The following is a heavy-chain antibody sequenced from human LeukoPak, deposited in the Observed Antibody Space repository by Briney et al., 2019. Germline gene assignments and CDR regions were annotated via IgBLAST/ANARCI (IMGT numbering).Heavy chain of an antibody. CDR1: GGSFSGYY. J-gene: IGHJ4*02. V-gene: IGHV4-34*01. CDR3: ARGAGYCSGGSCYSDY. Sequence: PSETLSLTCAVYGGSFSGYYWSWIRQPPGKGLEWIGEINHSGSTNCNPSLKSRVTISVDTSKNQFSLKLSSVTAADTAVYYCARGAGYCSGGSCYSDYWGQGTLVTVSS. CDR2: INHSGST. D-gene: IGHD2-15*01.